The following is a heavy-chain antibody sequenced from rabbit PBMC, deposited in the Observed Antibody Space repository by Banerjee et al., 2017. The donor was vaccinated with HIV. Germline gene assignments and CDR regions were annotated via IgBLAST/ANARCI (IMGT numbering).Heavy chain of an antibody. J-gene: IGHJ4*01. CDR3: ARRSSVYWAFNL. D-gene: IGHD1-1*01. CDR1: GFDFSSNA. V-gene: IGHV1S40*01. CDR2: IYTSSGTT. Sequence: QSLEESGGDLVKPGASLTLTCTASGFDFSSNAMCWVRQAPGKGLEWIACIYTSSGTTYYANWAKGRFTISKTSSTTVTLQMTSLTVADTATYFCARRSSVYWAFNLWGQGTLVTVS.